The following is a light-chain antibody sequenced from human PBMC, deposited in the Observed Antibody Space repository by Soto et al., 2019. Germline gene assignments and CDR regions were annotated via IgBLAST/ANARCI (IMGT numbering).Light chain of an antibody. J-gene: IGKJ1*01. CDR2: DTS. CDR3: QQYNNWPWT. Sequence: EIVMTQSPATLSVSPGERATLSCRASQTVSSNLAWYQQKPGQTPRLLIYDTSTRATGIPVRFSGSGSGTEFTLTISSLQSEDFVVYYCQQYNNWPWTFGQGTKVEIK. CDR1: QTVSSN. V-gene: IGKV3-15*01.